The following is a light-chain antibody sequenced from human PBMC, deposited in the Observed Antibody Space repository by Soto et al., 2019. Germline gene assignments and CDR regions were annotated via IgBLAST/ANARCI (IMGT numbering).Light chain of an antibody. Sequence: QSALTQPRSVSGSPGQSVTISCTGTSSDVGGYNYVSWYQQHPGKAPKPMIYDVSNRPSGVPDRFSGSKSGNTASLTISGLQAEDEADYYCCSYAGSYTWVFGTGTKVTVL. V-gene: IGLV2-11*01. J-gene: IGLJ1*01. CDR1: SSDVGGYNY. CDR3: CSYAGSYTWV. CDR2: DVS.